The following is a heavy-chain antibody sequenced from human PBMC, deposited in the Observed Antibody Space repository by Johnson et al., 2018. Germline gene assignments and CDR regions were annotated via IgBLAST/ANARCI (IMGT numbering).Heavy chain of an antibody. Sequence: QVQLVESGGGVVQPGRSLRLSCAASGFTFSSYGIHWVRQAPGKGLEWVAVISYDGSNKYYADSVKGRFTISRDNSKNTLYLQMNSLRAEDTAVYYCAKDRTKYLDVWGKGTTVTVSS. V-gene: IGHV3-30*18. CDR2: ISYDGSNK. J-gene: IGHJ6*04. D-gene: IGHD1-14*01. CDR3: AKDRTKYLDV. CDR1: GFTFSSYG.